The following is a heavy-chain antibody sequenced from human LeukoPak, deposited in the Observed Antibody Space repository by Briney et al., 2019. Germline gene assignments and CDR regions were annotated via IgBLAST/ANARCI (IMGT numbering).Heavy chain of an antibody. Sequence: ASVKVSCKASGYTFTCYGISWVRQAPGQGLEWMGWISAYNGNTNYAQKLQGRVTMTTDTSTSTAYMELRSLRSDDTAVYYCARVYCSSTSCPFDYWGQGTLVTVSS. J-gene: IGHJ4*02. D-gene: IGHD2-2*01. CDR2: ISAYNGNT. CDR3: ARVYCSSTSCPFDY. CDR1: GYTFTCYG. V-gene: IGHV1-18*01.